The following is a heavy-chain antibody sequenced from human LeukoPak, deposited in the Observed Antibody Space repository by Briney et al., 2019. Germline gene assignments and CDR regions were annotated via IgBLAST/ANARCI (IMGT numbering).Heavy chain of an antibody. CDR3: AKVILYIAVAGTGVDY. J-gene: IGHJ4*02. D-gene: IGHD6-19*01. CDR2: ISGSGSST. CDR1: GFTFSSYA. V-gene: IGHV3-23*01. Sequence: HPGGSLRLSCAASGFTFSSYAMSWVRQAPGEGLQWVSGISGSGSSTYYADSVRGRFTISRDNSKNTLYLQMNSLRAEDTAVYYCAKVILYIAVAGTGVDYWGQGTLVTVSS.